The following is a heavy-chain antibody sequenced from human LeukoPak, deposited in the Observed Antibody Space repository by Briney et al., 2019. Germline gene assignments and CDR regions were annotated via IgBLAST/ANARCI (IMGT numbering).Heavy chain of an antibody. J-gene: IGHJ4*02. V-gene: IGHV3-30-3*01. CDR3: AKDIQRPD. CDR1: GFTFSTYA. D-gene: IGHD6-25*01. CDR2: ISYDGSNK. Sequence: GGSLRLSCAASGFTFSTYAMSWVRQAPGKGLEWVAVISYDGSNKYYADSVKGRFTISRDNSKNTLYLQMNSLRAEDTAVYYCAKDIQRPDWGQGTLVTVSS.